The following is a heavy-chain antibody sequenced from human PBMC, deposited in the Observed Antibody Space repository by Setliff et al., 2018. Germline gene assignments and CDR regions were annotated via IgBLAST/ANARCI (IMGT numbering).Heavy chain of an antibody. CDR3: AREGVDTRSSTDYRYYMDV. D-gene: IGHD2-15*01. Sequence: ASVKVSCKTSGYSFTNYGINWVRQAPGQGLEWMGWNSVYAREFQGRVTMTIDTPTSTAYMELSRLTSDDTAVYYCAREGVDTRSSTDYRYYMDVWGQGTTVTVSS. V-gene: IGHV1-18*01. CDR2: NSV. CDR1: GYSFTNYG. J-gene: IGHJ6*03.